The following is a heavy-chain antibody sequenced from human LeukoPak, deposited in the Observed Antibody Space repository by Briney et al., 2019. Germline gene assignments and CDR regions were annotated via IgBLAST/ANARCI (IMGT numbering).Heavy chain of an antibody. CDR1: GYTLTELS. J-gene: IGHJ4*02. V-gene: IGHV1-24*01. Sequence: ASVRLSCKVSGYTLTELSMHWVRQAPGKGLEWMGGFDPEDGETIYAQKFQGRVTMTEDTSTDTAYMELSSLRSEDTAVYYCAKRTRSGWYFDYWGQGTLVTVSS. CDR2: FDPEDGET. CDR3: AKRTRSGWYFDY. D-gene: IGHD6-19*01.